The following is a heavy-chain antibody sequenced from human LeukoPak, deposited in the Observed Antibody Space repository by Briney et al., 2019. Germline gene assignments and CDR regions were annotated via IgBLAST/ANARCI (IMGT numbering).Heavy chain of an antibody. J-gene: IGHJ5*02. CDR1: GGSISSSSYY. V-gene: IGHV4-39*07. Sequence: SETLSLTCTVSGGSISSSSYYWGWIRQPPGKGLEWIGSIYYSGSTYYNPSLKSRVTISVDTSKNQFSLSLTSVTTADTAVYYCTRDGSSRSLATWGQGTLVTVSS. CDR3: TRDGSSRSLAT. CDR2: IYYSGST. D-gene: IGHD6-6*01.